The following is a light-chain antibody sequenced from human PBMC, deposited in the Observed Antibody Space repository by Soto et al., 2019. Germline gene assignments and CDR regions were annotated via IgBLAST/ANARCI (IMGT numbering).Light chain of an antibody. CDR1: SSDVGGYNY. V-gene: IGLV2-14*01. CDR3: TSYTSGTTLYVI. J-gene: IGLJ2*01. Sequence: QSALTQPASVSGSPGQSITISCTGTSSDVGGYNYVSWYQHHPGKAPKLIIYEVTNRPSGVSNRFSGSKSGNTASLTISGLQAEDEADYYCTSYTSGTTLYVIFGGGTKVTGL. CDR2: EVT.